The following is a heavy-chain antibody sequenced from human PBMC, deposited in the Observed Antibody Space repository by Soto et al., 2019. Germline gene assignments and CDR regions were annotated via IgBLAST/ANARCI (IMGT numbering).Heavy chain of an antibody. V-gene: IGHV4-39*07. Sequence: PSETLSLTCPVSGDSITSNSYFWAWIRQPPGKGLEWIGSIYYSGTTYYNPSLKSRVTISVDTSKNQFSLKLSSVTAADTAVYYCARRYGPGFDYWGQGTLVTVSS. CDR2: IYYSGTT. D-gene: IGHD4-17*01. J-gene: IGHJ4*02. CDR1: GDSITSNSYF. CDR3: ARRYGPGFDY.